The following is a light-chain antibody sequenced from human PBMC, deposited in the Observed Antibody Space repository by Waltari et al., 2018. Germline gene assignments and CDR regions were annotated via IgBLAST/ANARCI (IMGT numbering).Light chain of an antibody. CDR3: QKYGTLPAT. CDR2: DAS. J-gene: IGKJ1*01. Sequence: EFVLTQSPAPLSLSPGERATHSCRASQSVSRTVAWYQQKPGQAPRLLIYDASTRATGIPYRFSGSGSGTDFSLTISRLEPEDFAVYYCQKYGTLPATFGQGTKVEIK. V-gene: IGKV3-20*01. CDR1: QSVSRT.